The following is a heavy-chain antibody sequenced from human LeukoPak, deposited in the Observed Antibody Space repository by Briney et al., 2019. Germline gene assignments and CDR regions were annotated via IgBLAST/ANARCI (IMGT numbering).Heavy chain of an antibody. D-gene: IGHD3-9*01. J-gene: IGHJ4*02. CDR1: RGSISSTGYY. CDR2: MYHSGSA. V-gene: IGHV4-30-2*01. Sequence: PSETLSLTCIVSRGSISSTGYYWSWIRQPPGKGLEWIGFMYHSGSADYNPSLKSRVTISGDRSKNRFSLELSSVTAADTAIYYCARASARYYFDSWGQGTLVSVSS. CDR3: ARASARYYFDS.